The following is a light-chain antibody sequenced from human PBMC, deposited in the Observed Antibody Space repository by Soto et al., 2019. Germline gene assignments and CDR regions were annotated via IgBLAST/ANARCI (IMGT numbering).Light chain of an antibody. V-gene: IGLV4-69*01. CDR1: SGHSSYA. CDR3: QTWGTGIQV. J-gene: IGLJ1*01. CDR2: LNSDGSH. Sequence: QPVLTQSPSASASLGASVKLTCTLSSGHSSYAIASHQQQPEKGPRYLMKLNSDGSHSKGDGIPDRFSGSSSGAERYLTISSLQSEDEADYYCQTWGTGIQVFGTGTKLTVL.